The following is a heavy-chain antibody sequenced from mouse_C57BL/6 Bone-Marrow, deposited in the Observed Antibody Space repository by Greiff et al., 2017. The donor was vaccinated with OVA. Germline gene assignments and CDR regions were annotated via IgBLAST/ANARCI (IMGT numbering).Heavy chain of an antibody. CDR2: IYPRSGNT. D-gene: IGHD4-1*01. Sequence: QVQLKESGAELARPGASVKLSCKASGYTFTSYGISWVKQRTGQGLEWIGEIYPRSGNTYYNEKFKGKATLTADKSSSTAYMELRSLTSEDSAFYVCALTQYFDVWGTGTAVTVSS. V-gene: IGHV1-81*01. CDR1: GYTFTSYG. J-gene: IGHJ1*03. CDR3: ALTQYFDV.